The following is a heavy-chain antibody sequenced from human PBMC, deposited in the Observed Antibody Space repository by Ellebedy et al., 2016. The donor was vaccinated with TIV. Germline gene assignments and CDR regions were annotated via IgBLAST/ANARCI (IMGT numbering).Heavy chain of an antibody. CDR2: ISSRSTTI. D-gene: IGHD5-18*01. J-gene: IGHJ4*02. CDR3: ARTRGYNYGYSDY. Sequence: PGGSLRLSCAASGFIFSNYAMSWVRQAPGKGLEWVSYISSRSTTIDYADSVKGRFTISRDDAKNSLSLHMNSLRAEDTAVYYCARTRGYNYGYSDYWGQGTLVTVSS. CDR1: GFIFSNYA. V-gene: IGHV3-48*04.